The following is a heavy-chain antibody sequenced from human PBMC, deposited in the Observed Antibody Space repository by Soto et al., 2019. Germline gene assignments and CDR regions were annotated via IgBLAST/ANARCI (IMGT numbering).Heavy chain of an antibody. J-gene: IGHJ4*02. V-gene: IGHV1-69*13. D-gene: IGHD6-13*01. Sequence: QVQLVQSGAEVKKPGASVKVSCKASGYTFTSYGISWVRQAPGQGLEWMGGIIPIFGTANYAQKFQGRVTITADESTSTAYMELSSLRSEDTAVYYCARNSQRVRFNSDLFDYWGQGTLVTVSS. CDR3: ARNSQRVRFNSDLFDY. CDR2: IIPIFGTA. CDR1: GYTFTSYG.